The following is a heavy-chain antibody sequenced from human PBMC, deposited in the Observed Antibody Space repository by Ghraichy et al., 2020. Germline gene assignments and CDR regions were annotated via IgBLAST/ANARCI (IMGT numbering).Heavy chain of an antibody. J-gene: IGHJ5*02. Sequence: SQTLSLTCTVSGASINSGDYYWSWLRQLPGKGLEWIGYVYYTGSTYYNVVLKSRLTITVDTSKNQFSLSLTSLTAADTAVYYCAREIKPPLSYFDPWGQGTLVTVSS. D-gene: IGHD1-26*01. V-gene: IGHV4-31*02. CDR2: VYYTGST. CDR1: GASINSGDYY. CDR3: AREIKPPLSYFDP.